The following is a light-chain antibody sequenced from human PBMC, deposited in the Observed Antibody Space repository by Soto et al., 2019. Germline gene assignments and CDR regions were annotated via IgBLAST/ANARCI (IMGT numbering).Light chain of an antibody. CDR1: QDISNF. Sequence: DIQMTQSPSSLSASVGDRVAISCQASQDISNFLNWYQQKPGKAPKLLTYDASDLETGVPSRFSGSGSGTDFTFTITNLHPEDFATHYCQQYDSLPFTFGPGTKVDFK. J-gene: IGKJ3*01. V-gene: IGKV1-33*01. CDR2: DAS. CDR3: QQYDSLPFT.